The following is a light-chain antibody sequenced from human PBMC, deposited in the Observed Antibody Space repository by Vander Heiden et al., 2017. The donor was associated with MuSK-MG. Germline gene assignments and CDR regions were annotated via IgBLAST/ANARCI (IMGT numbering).Light chain of an antibody. J-gene: IGKJ1*01. V-gene: IGKV3-20*01. CDR3: QQEGSSPQT. CDR2: DAS. Sequence: EIVWTQSPGTLSLSPGERATLSFRASQSVSSNYLAWYQQKPGQAPRLLIYDASDRSTGLPDRFSGSGSGTDFTLTISRLEPEDFAVYYCQQEGSSPQTFGQWTKVEIK. CDR1: QSVSSNY.